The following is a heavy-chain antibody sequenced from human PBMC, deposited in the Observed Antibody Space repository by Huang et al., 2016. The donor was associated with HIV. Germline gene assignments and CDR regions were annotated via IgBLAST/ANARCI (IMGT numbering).Heavy chain of an antibody. CDR2: MKPNSGRR. CDR1: GYNFTSYD. D-gene: IGHD2-15*01. CDR3: ARGHCRGATCYLYFDY. Sequence: QVQLMQSGAEVKKPGASVKVSCKASGYNFTSYDINWVRQATGQGLECMGWMKPNSGRRGNAQKFEGRVTMTRNTSMSSAYMELSGLRSEDTAVYYCARGHCRGATCYLYFDYWGQGTLVTVS. J-gene: IGHJ4*02. V-gene: IGHV1-8*01.